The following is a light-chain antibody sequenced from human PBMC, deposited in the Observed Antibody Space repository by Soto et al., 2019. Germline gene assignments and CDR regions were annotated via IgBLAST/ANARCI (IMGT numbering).Light chain of an antibody. Sequence: QSALTQPASVSGSPGQSITISCTGANSDVGGYNYVSWYQQHPGKAPQLLIYEVTNRPSGVSSRFSGSKSGNTASLTISGLQAEDEADYYCSSYTISSTLVVFGGGTQLTVL. CDR1: NSDVGGYNY. CDR3: SSYTISSTLVV. V-gene: IGLV2-14*01. CDR2: EVT. J-gene: IGLJ2*01.